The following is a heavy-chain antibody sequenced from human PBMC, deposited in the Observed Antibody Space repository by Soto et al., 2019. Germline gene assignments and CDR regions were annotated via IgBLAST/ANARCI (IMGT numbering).Heavy chain of an antibody. CDR1: GGTFSSYA. CDR2: IIPIFGTA. D-gene: IGHD6-13*01. CDR3: ARDYQPGIAAAGTQDYFDY. J-gene: IGHJ4*02. Sequence: QVQLVQSGAEVKKPGSSVKVSCKASGGTFSSYAISWVRQAPGQGLEWMGGIIPIFGTANYAQKFQGRVTIIEDESTSTAYMELSSLRSEDTAVYYWARDYQPGIAAAGTQDYFDYWGQGTLVTVSS. V-gene: IGHV1-69*12.